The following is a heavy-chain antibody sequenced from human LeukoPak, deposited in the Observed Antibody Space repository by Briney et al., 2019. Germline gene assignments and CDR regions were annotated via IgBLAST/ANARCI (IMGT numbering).Heavy chain of an antibody. CDR3: ARDPYSGSYGNYYYYFMDV. CDR1: GFTFCSYE. Sequence: GGSLRLSCAASGFTFCSYEMNWVRQAPGKGLEWVSYISSSGSTIYYADSVKGRFTISRDNAKNSLYLQMNSLRAEDTAVYYCARDPYSGSYGNYYYYFMDVWGKGTTVTISS. D-gene: IGHD1-26*01. CDR2: ISSSGSTI. V-gene: IGHV3-48*03. J-gene: IGHJ6*03.